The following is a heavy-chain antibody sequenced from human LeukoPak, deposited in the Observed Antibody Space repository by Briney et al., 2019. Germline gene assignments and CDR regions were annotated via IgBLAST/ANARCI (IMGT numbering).Heavy chain of an antibody. Sequence: GASVKVSCKASGYTFTSYGISWVRQAPGQALEWMGWISAYNGNTNYAQKLQGRVTMTTDTSTSTAYMELRSLRSDDTAVYYCARQDYYDSSGYYYPTFDYWGQGTLVTVSS. CDR1: GYTFTSYG. J-gene: IGHJ4*02. CDR2: ISAYNGNT. V-gene: IGHV1-18*01. CDR3: ARQDYYDSSGYYYPTFDY. D-gene: IGHD3-22*01.